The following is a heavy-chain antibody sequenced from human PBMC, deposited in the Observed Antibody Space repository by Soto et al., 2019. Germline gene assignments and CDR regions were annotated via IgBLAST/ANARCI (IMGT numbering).Heavy chain of an antibody. CDR3: ARSQGGWYSLSYNWFDP. CDR2: IYPGDSDT. Sequence: VESLKISCKGSGYSFTSYWIGWVRQMPGKGLEWMGIIYPGDSDTRYSPSFQGQVTISADKSISTAYLQWSSLKASDTAMYYCARSQGGWYSLSYNWFDPWGQGTLVTVSS. J-gene: IGHJ5*02. V-gene: IGHV5-51*01. D-gene: IGHD6-19*01. CDR1: GYSFTSYW.